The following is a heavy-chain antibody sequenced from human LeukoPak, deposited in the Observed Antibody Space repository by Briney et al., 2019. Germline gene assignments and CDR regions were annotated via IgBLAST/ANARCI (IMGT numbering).Heavy chain of an antibody. CDR1: NGSFSNYY. D-gene: IGHD2-15*01. CDR2: ISQSGTT. CDR3: ARGGGNYLFFCDRGRLDP. Sequence: SETLSLTCAVNNGSFSNYYWTWIRQSPGKGLQWIGEISQSGTTNYNPSLKSRLTLSMDESKNHLSLTLTSVTAADTALYFCARGGGNYLFFCDRGRLDPWGQGTTVTVSS. V-gene: IGHV4-34*01. J-gene: IGHJ5*02.